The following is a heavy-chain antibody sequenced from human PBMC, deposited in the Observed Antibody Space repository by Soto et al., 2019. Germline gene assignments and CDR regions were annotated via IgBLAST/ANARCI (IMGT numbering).Heavy chain of an antibody. CDR2: IKSDGNGT. CDR1: GFTFSSYW. J-gene: IGHJ4*02. Sequence: EVQLVESGGGLVQPGKSLTLSCAASGFTFSSYWMHWVRQAPGKGLVWVARIKSDGNGTYYADSVKGRLTISRDNARNTIYLQINSMRAEETAVYFWSGWDGYDYDGNGYLCGHWGQGTLVTVSS. V-gene: IGHV3-74*02. D-gene: IGHD3-22*01. CDR3: SGWDGYDYDGNGYLCGH.